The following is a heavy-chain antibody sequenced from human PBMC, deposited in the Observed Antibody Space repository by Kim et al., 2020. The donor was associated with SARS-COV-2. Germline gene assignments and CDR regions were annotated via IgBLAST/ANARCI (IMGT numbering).Heavy chain of an antibody. CDR1: GYNFLSYW. CDR2: IYPVDSDV. V-gene: IGHV5-51*01. J-gene: IGHJ4*02. Sequence: GASLKISCKGSGYNFLSYWIGWVRQTPGKGLEWMGIIYPVDSDVRYSPSFQGQVTISADKSISTAYLQWSGLKASDSAIYFCARGGHSNGWYVNDYWGRGTLVAVSS. D-gene: IGHD6-19*01. CDR3: ARGGHSNGWYVNDY.